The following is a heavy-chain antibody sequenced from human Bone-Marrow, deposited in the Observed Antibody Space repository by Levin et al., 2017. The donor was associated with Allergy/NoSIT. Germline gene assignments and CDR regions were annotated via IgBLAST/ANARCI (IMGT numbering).Heavy chain of an antibody. CDR1: GFSLGDCW. CDR2: INGGGSTT. J-gene: IGHJ4*02. V-gene: IGHV3-74*01. CDR3: ARSCGNTYGNFDY. D-gene: IGHD5-18*01. Sequence: GESLKISCAASGFSLGDCWMHWVRQAPGKGLVWVSRINGGGSTTGYADSVKGRFSISRDNAKNMLYLQMNRLGPEDTAVYFCARSCGNTYGNFDYWGQGILVTVSS.